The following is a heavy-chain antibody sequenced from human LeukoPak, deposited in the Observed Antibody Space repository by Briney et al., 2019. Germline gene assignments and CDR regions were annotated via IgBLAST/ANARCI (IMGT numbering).Heavy chain of an antibody. CDR2: ISYDGSNK. Sequence: GGSLRLSCAASGFTFSSYGMHWVRQAPGKGLEWVAVISYDGSNKYYADSVKGRFTISRDNSKNTLYLEMNSLRAEDTAVYYCAQERDGYNPFDYWGQGTLVTVSS. V-gene: IGHV3-30*18. D-gene: IGHD5-24*01. CDR1: GFTFSSYG. J-gene: IGHJ4*02. CDR3: AQERDGYNPFDY.